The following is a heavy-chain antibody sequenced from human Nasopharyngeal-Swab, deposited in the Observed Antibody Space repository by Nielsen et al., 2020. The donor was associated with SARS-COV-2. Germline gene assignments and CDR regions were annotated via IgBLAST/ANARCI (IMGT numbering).Heavy chain of an antibody. CDR1: GFTFSNYA. V-gene: IGHV3-23*01. CDR3: ARDGDGYNTH. J-gene: IGHJ4*02. CDR2: ISGGDDST. D-gene: IGHD5-24*01. Sequence: GGSLRLSCAASGFTFSNYAMNWVRQAPGRGLEWVSGISGGDDSTKYADSVKGRFTISRDNAKNSLYLQMNSLRAEDTAVYYCARDGDGYNTHWGQGTLVTVSS.